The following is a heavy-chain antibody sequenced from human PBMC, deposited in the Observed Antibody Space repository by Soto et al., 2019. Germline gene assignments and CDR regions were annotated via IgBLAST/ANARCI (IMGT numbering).Heavy chain of an antibody. J-gene: IGHJ6*02. Sequence: SETLSLTCTVSGGSISSGDDYWSCIRQPPGKGLEWIGYIYYSGSTYYNPSLKSRVAISVDTSKNQFSLKLSSVIAADTAVYYCARSPTVGGVISGMDVWGQGTTVTVSS. CDR2: IYYSGST. CDR3: ARSPTVGGVISGMDV. CDR1: GGSISSGDDY. V-gene: IGHV4-30-4*01. D-gene: IGHD3-16*01.